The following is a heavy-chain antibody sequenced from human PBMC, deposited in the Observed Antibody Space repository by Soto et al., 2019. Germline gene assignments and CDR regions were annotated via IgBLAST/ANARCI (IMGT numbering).Heavy chain of an antibody. CDR1: GGSISSYY. J-gene: IGHJ4*02. D-gene: IGHD6-6*01. V-gene: IGHV4-59*08. CDR2: IYYSGST. CDR3: ARLKSSSVDY. Sequence: PSETLSLTCTVSGGSISSYYWSWIRQPPGKGLEWIGYIYYSGSTNYNPSLKSRVTISVDTSKNQFSLKLSSVTAADTAVYYCARLKSSSVDYSGQGTLVTVPS.